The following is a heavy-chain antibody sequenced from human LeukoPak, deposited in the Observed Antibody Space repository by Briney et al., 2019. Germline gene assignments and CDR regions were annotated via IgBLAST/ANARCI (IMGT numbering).Heavy chain of an antibody. D-gene: IGHD2-15*01. J-gene: IGHJ4*02. CDR1: GFTFSSYG. CDR3: AKDTPDIVVVVAATVDY. Sequence: GGSLRLSCAASGFTFSSYGVHWVRQAPGKGLEGVAVIWYDGRNEYYADSVKGRFTISRDNSKNTLFLQMNSLRAEDTAVYYCAKDTPDIVVVVAATVDYWGQGTLVTVSS. CDR2: IWYDGRNE. V-gene: IGHV3-33*06.